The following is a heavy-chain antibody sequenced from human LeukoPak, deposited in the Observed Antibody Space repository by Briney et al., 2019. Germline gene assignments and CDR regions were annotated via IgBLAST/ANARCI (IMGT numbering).Heavy chain of an antibody. V-gene: IGHV4-59*01. CDR3: ARVATMVRVPLDALDI. CDR2: IYYSGST. J-gene: IGHJ3*02. D-gene: IGHD3-10*01. CDR1: GGSISSYY. Sequence: SETLSLTCTVYGGSISSYYWSWIRQPPGKGLEWIGYIYYSGSTNYNPSLKSRVTISVDTSKNQFSLKLSSVTAADTAVYYCARVATMVRVPLDALDIWGQGTMVSVSS.